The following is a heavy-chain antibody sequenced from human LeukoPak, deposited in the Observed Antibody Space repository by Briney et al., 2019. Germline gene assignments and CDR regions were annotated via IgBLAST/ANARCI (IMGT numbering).Heavy chain of an antibody. CDR3: AKGHVGALWGYFDY. CDR1: GFTFSSYS. Sequence: GGSLRLSCAASGFTFSSYSMNWVRQAPGKGLEWVSSISSSSSYIYYADSVKGRFTISRDNAKNSLYLQMNSLRAEDTAVYYCAKGHVGALWGYFDYWGQGTLVTVSS. J-gene: IGHJ4*02. D-gene: IGHD1-26*01. V-gene: IGHV3-21*01. CDR2: ISSSSSYI.